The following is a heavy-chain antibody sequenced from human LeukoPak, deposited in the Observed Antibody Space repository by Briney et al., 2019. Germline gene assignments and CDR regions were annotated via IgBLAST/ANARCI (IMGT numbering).Heavy chain of an antibody. CDR1: EFTFSSYS. Sequence: PGGSLRLSCAASEFTFSSYSMNWVRQAPGKGLEWVSYIGGTHSNIYYADSVKGRFTISRDDAKNSLYLQMNSLRDEDTAVYYCARDRDYAFDSWGQETLVTVSS. CDR3: ARDRDYAFDS. CDR2: IGGTHSNI. D-gene: IGHD4-17*01. V-gene: IGHV3-48*02. J-gene: IGHJ4*02.